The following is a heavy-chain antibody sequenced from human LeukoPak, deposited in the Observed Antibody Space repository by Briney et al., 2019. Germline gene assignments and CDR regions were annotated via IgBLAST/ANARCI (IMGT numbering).Heavy chain of an antibody. J-gene: IGHJ1*01. CDR3: AKDLLYYGPGTYYNAAEYFQF. V-gene: IGHV3-30*18. CDR1: GLTFSSYA. Sequence: ERSLRLSCAASGLTFSSYAMYWVRQAPGKGLEWVAVISYDGSNKDYADSVKGRFTISRDNSRNTLSLQMNSLRPEDTAVYYCAKDLLYYGPGTYYNAAEYFQFWGQGTQVTVSS. CDR2: ISYDGSNK. D-gene: IGHD3-10*01.